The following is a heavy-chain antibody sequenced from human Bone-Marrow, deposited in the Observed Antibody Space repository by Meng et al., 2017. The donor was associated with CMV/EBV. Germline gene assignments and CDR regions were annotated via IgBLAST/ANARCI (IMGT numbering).Heavy chain of an antibody. D-gene: IGHD1-26*01. CDR2: IKSDGST. CDR1: GFTFSTSW. CDR3: ATETGGTYYSS. V-gene: IGHV3-74*01. Sequence: LSCPASGFTFSTSWMHWVRQAPGKGLVWVSRIKSDGSTSYADSVKGRFTIARDNAKNTLYLEMDSLRADDTAVYYCATETGGTYYSSWGQGTLVTVSS. J-gene: IGHJ5*02.